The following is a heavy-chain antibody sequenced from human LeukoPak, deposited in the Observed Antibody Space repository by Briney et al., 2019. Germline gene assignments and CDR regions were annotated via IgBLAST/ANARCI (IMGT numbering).Heavy chain of an antibody. CDR3: ARQDHSIIRYHWFDP. D-gene: IGHD6-13*01. Sequence: PSETLSLTCSVSGGSISKSNHYWGWIRQPPGKGLEWIGSIYYGGSTYYNPSLKSRVTISVDTSKNQFSLRLRSVTAADTAVYYCARQDHSIIRYHWFDPWGQGTLVTVSS. J-gene: IGHJ5*02. V-gene: IGHV4-39*01. CDR1: GGSISKSNHY. CDR2: IYYGGST.